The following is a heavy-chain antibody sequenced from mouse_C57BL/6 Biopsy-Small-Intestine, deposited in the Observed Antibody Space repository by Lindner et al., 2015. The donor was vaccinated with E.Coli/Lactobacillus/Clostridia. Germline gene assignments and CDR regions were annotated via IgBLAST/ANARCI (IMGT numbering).Heavy chain of an antibody. CDR3: ARRGYCSNPYYYTMDY. Sequence: VQLQESGAELVRPGTSVKLSCKASGYTFISYCMHWVKQRPGQGLEWIGVIDPSDSYTNYNQEFKGKATLTVDTFSSTAYMQLSSLTSEDSAVYYCARRGYCSNPYYYTMDYWGHGTSVTVSS. CDR2: IDPSDSYT. CDR1: GYTFISYC. J-gene: IGHJ4*01. V-gene: IGHV1-59*01. D-gene: IGHD2-5*01.